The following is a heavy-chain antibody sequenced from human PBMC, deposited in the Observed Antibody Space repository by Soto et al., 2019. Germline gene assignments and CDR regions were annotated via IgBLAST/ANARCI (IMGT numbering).Heavy chain of an antibody. CDR2: IYATGTT. Sequence: SETLSLTCTVSGASISGFYWSWIRKSAGKGLEWIGRIYATGTTDYNPSLKSRVMMSVDTSKKQFSLKLTSVTAADTAVYYCARDMHAGFTHYFDPWGQGTLVTVSS. V-gene: IGHV4-4*07. J-gene: IGHJ5*02. CDR1: GASISGFY. CDR3: ARDMHAGFTHYFDP. D-gene: IGHD1-26*01.